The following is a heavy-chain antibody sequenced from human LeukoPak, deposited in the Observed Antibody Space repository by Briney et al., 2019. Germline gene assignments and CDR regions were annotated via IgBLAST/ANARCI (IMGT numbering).Heavy chain of an antibody. CDR3: ARDRGGADDFWSGYYTGYFDY. Sequence: HPGGSLSLSCAASGFTFSSYAMSWVRQAPGKGLEWVSAISGSGGSTYYADSVKGRFTISRDNAKNSLYLQMNSLRAEDTAVYYCARDRGGADDFWSGYYTGYFDYWGQGALVTVSS. J-gene: IGHJ4*02. V-gene: IGHV3-23*01. D-gene: IGHD3-3*01. CDR1: GFTFSSYA. CDR2: ISGSGGST.